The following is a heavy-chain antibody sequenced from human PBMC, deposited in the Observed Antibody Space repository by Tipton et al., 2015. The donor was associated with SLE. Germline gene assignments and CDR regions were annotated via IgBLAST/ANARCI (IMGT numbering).Heavy chain of an antibody. V-gene: IGHV4-39*07. CDR2: MYYSGTT. J-gene: IGHJ4*02. D-gene: IGHD5-12*01. CDR3: ASRRGYSGYVDN. CDR1: GGSISSSRYY. Sequence: TLSLTCTVSGGSISSSRYYWAWIRQPPGKGLQWIGDMYYSGTTNYNSSLKSRVSISLDMSKNQFSLKLTSVTAADTAVYYCASRRGYSGYVDNWGQGTLVTASS.